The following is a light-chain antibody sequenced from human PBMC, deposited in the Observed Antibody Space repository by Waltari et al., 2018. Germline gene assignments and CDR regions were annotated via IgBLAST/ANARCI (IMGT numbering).Light chain of an antibody. Sequence: QSVLTQPPSASGNPGQRVTISCSGSSSNIGSHSVNWYQQFPGTAPKLLMYSNEQRPSGDSDRFSGSKSGTSASLAISGVQSEDEADYCCAARDDSLSGQVFGGRTKLTVL. CDR1: SSNIGSHS. V-gene: IGLV1-44*01. J-gene: IGLJ3*02. CDR2: SNE. CDR3: AARDDSLSGQV.